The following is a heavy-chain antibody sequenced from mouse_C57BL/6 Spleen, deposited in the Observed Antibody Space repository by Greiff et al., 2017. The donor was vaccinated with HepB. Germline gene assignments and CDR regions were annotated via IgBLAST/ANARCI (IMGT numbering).Heavy chain of an antibody. CDR3: AREGLGYGSSYGYFDV. Sequence: VQLQQSGAELARPGASVKLSCKASGYTFTSYGISWVKQRTGQGLEWIGEIYPRSGNTYYNEKFKGKATLTADKSSSTAYMELRSLTSEDSAVYFCAREGLGYGSSYGYFDVWDTGTTVTVSS. CDR1: GYTFTSYG. V-gene: IGHV1-81*01. J-gene: IGHJ1*03. CDR2: IYPRSGNT. D-gene: IGHD1-1*01.